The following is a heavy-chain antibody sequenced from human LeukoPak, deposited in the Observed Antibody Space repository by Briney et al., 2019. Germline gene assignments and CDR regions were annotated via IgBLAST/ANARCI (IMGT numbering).Heavy chain of an antibody. V-gene: IGHV5-51*01. CDR2: IYPGDSDT. CDR3: AINRPPNHDDTSDYWAY. CDR1: GYRFSSYW. D-gene: IGHD3-22*01. J-gene: IGHJ4*02. Sequence: GESLKISCKASGYRFSSYWIGWVRQMPGKGLEWMGIIYPGDSDTRYSPSFQGQVTISADKSTPTAYLQWSGLKASDTAMYYCAINRPPNHDDTSDYWAYWGQGTLVTVSS.